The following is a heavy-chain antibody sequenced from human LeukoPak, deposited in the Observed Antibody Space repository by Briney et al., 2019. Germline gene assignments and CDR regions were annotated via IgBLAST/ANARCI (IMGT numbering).Heavy chain of an antibody. D-gene: IGHD2-8*01. J-gene: IGHJ4*02. CDR1: GFTFSSYA. CDR2: ITGSGGST. Sequence: PRGSLRLSCAASGFTFSSYAMSWVRQAPGKGLEWVSDITGSGGSTYYADSVKGRFTISRDNSKNTLYLQMTSLRAEDTAVYYCAKDRSCTNNICHGDFDYWGQGTLVTVSS. CDR3: AKDRSCTNNICHGDFDY. V-gene: IGHV3-23*01.